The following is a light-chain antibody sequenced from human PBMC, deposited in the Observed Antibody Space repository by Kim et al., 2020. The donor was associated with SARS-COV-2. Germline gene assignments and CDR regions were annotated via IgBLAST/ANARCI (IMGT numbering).Light chain of an antibody. V-gene: IGLV2-8*01. J-gene: IGLJ2*01. CDR2: GVS. CDR1: SSDVGCYNY. CDR3: SSYSGSNNEV. Sequence: QSALTQPPSASGSPGQSVTISCTGTSSDVGCYNYVSWYQQHPGKAPKLMIYGVSKRPSGVPDRFSGSKSGNRASLTVSGLQADDEADYYCSSYSGSNNEVFGGGTQLTVL.